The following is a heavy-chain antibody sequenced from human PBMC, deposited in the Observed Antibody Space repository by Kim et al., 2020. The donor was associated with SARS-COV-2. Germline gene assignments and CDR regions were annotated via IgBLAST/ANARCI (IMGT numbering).Heavy chain of an antibody. J-gene: IGHJ3*02. CDR1: GGSVSSGSYY. D-gene: IGHD3-3*01. V-gene: IGHV4-61*01. CDR2: IYYSGST. Sequence: SETLSLTCTVSGGSVSSGSYYWSWIRQPPGKGLEWIGYIYYSGSTNYNPSLKSRVTISVDTFKNQFSLKLSSVTAADTAVYYCARNEMSYITMFGVVSWKGAFDIWGQGTMVTVSS. CDR3: ARNEMSYITMFGVVSWKGAFDI.